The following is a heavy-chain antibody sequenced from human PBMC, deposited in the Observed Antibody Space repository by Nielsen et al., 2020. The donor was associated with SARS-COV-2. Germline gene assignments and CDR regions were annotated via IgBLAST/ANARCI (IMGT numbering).Heavy chain of an antibody. CDR1: GYSFTSYW. V-gene: IGHV5-10-1*01. CDR3: ARWQSSSSYYYGMDV. Sequence: GGSLRLSCKGSGYSFTSYWISWVRQMPGKGLEWMGRIDTSDSYTNYSPSFQGHVTISADKSISTAYLQWSSLKASDTAMYYCARWQSSSSYYYGMDVWGQGTTVTVSS. J-gene: IGHJ6*02. CDR2: IDTSDSYT. D-gene: IGHD6-6*01.